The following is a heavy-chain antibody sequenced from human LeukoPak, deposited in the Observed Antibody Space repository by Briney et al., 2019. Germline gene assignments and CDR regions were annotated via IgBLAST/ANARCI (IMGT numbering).Heavy chain of an antibody. J-gene: IGHJ4*02. V-gene: IGHV3-23*01. CDR3: AKNHMAAYYYDSGGYPNSPFDY. CDR2: SSGSGGSK. CDR1: GFTFSSYG. Sequence: GGSLRLSCAASGFTFSSYGMSWVRQAPGKGLESVAASSGSGGSKYYADSVKDRSTISIDNSKNTLVLQVNGLRAEDTAAYYCAKNHMAAYYYDSGGYPNSPFDYWGQGTLVTVSS. D-gene: IGHD3-22*01.